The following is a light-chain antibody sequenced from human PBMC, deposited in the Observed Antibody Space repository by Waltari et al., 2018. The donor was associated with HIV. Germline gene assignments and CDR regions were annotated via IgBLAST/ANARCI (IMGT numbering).Light chain of an antibody. J-gene: IGKJ2*01. Sequence: DIQMTQSPSTLSASVGDRVTITCRASQSISSWLAWYQQKPGEAPKLLIQKASSLESGVPSRFSGSGSGTEFTLTISSLQPDDFATYYCQQYNSYLYTFGQGTKLEIK. CDR1: QSISSW. CDR2: KAS. CDR3: QQYNSYLYT. V-gene: IGKV1-5*03.